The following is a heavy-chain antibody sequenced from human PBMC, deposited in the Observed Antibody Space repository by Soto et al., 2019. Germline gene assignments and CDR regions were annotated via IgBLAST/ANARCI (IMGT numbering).Heavy chain of an antibody. CDR2: IYHSGST. CDR1: GGSISSSNW. D-gene: IGHD6-13*01. V-gene: IGHV4-4*02. Sequence: QVQLQESGPGLVKPSGTLSLTCAVSGGSISSSNWWSWVRQPPGKGLEWIGEIYHSGSTNYNPSPRSRVTTSVDKSETQFALKLSSVTAADTSVYYGASAQGGSIAAAVYWGQGTLVTVSS. J-gene: IGHJ4*02. CDR3: ASAQGGSIAAAVY.